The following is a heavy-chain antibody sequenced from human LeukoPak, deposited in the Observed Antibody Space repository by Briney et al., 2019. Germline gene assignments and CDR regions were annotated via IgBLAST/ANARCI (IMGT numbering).Heavy chain of an antibody. V-gene: IGHV3-21*01. D-gene: IGHD4-17*01. CDR3: ARDLRTYGDRDRD. CDR1: GFTFSTYS. CDR2: ISSSSSYI. J-gene: IGHJ4*02. Sequence: GGSLRLSCAASGFTFSTYSMNWVRQAPGKGLEWVSSISSSSSYIYYADSVKGRFTISRDNAKNSLYLQMNSLRAEDTVVYYCARDLRTYGDRDRDWGQGTLVTVSS.